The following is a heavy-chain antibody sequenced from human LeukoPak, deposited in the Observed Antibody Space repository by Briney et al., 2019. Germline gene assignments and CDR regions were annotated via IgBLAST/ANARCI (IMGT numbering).Heavy chain of an antibody. D-gene: IGHD1-26*01. J-gene: IGHJ4*02. CDR3: AKGDSGSYRRAFFDY. CDR1: GFTFSTYE. Sequence: PGGSLRLSRAASGFTFSTYEMTWVRQSPGKGLEWVSYISSSGSTIYYADSVKGRFTISRDNSKNTLYLQMNSLRAEDTAVYYCAKGDSGSYRRAFFDYWGQGTLVTVSS. V-gene: IGHV3-48*03. CDR2: ISSSGSTI.